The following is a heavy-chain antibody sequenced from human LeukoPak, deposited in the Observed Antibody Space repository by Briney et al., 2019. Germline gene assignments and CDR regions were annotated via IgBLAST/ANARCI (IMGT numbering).Heavy chain of an antibody. J-gene: IGHJ6*02. V-gene: IGHV3-66*01. D-gene: IGHD4-17*01. CDR3: ARSTVTTVYGMDV. Sequence: GGSLRLSCAASGSTVSSNYMSWVRQAPGKGLEWVSVIYSGGSTYYADSVKGRFTISRDNSKNTLYLQMNSLRAEDTAVYYCARSTVTTVYGMDVWGQGTTVTVSS. CDR2: IYSGGST. CDR1: GSTVSSNY.